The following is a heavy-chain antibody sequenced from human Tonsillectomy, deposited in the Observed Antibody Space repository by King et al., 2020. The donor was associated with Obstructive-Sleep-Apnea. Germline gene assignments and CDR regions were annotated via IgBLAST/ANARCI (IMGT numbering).Heavy chain of an antibody. Sequence: QLQESGPRLVKPSETLSLTCTVSGGSIRSYYWSWIRQPPGKGLEWIGYIYNSGSTNFNPSLKSRVTMSLDTSKNQLSLKLSSVTAADMAVYYCAATLPYCGGDCYSFDYWGQGTPVTVSS. CDR2: IYNSGST. J-gene: IGHJ4*02. CDR1: GGSIRSYY. D-gene: IGHD2-21*02. CDR3: AATLPYCGGDCYSFDY. V-gene: IGHV4-59*01.